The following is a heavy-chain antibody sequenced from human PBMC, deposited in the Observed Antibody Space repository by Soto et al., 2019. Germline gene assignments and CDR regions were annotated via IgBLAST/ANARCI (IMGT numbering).Heavy chain of an antibody. CDR2: IYHSGAT. V-gene: IGHV4-4*02. Sequence: SENLSLTCSVYGYSIRSSKWWSWVRQSPGRGLEWIGDIYHSGATNYNPSLKSRLTMSVDKSKNEFSMKLVSVTAADTAIHFCAIYISTRQRYNHFDSSGPGTLVTVSS. J-gene: IGHJ5*01. CDR1: GYSIRSSKW. CDR3: AIYISTRQRYNHFDS. D-gene: IGHD6-25*01.